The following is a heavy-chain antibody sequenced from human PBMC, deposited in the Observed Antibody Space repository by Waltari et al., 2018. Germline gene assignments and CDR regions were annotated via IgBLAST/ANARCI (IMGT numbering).Heavy chain of an antibody. CDR1: GFTFSSYG. CDR3: ARAYDSSGYYFVGDAFDI. V-gene: IGHV3-7*04. D-gene: IGHD3-22*01. Sequence: VQLVESGGGVVQPGRSLRLSCAASGFTFSSYGMHWVRQAPGKGLEWVANIKQDGSEKYYVDSVKGRFTISRDNAKNSLYLQMNSLRAEDTAVYYCARAYDSSGYYFVGDAFDIWGQGTMVTVSS. J-gene: IGHJ3*02. CDR2: IKQDGSEK.